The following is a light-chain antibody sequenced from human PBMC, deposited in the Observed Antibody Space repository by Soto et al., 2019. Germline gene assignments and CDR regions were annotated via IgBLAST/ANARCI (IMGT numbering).Light chain of an antibody. CDR3: NRRGNRIT. V-gene: IGKV3-15*01. CDR1: QSVTTN. J-gene: IGKJ5*01. CDR2: GAS. Sequence: EAVMTQSAVTMSVSPGASVPLSCKSIQSVTTNMAWYQQKPGQAPRLLIYGASTSATGIPARFSGSGSGTDFTLTISSLQSDDFAIYYCNRRGNRITFGEGNRRDI.